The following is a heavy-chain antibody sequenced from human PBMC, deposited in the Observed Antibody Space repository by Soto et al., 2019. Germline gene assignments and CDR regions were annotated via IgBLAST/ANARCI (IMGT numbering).Heavy chain of an antibody. J-gene: IGHJ6*02. V-gene: IGHV5-10-1*01. CDR1: GYSFTSYW. CDR2: IDPSDSYT. Sequence: SLKISCKGSGYSFTSYWISWVRQMPGKGLEWMGRIDPSDSYTNYSPSFQGHVTIPADKSISTAYLQWSSLKASDTAMYYCARRYIAARPDYYYYGMDVWGQGTTVTVSS. D-gene: IGHD6-6*01. CDR3: ARRYIAARPDYYYYGMDV.